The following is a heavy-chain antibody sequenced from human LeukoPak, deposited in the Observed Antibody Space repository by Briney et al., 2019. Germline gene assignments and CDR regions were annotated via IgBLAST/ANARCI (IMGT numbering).Heavy chain of an antibody. CDR1: GFTFSSYA. Sequence: GGSLRLSCAASGFTFSSYAMSWVRQAPGKGLEWVSAIRGSGDRTHYADSVKGRFTISRDNSKNTLYLQMNSLRAEDTAVYYCAKSNGYGLIDIWGQGTMVTVSS. D-gene: IGHD3-10*01. CDR3: AKSNGYGLIDI. J-gene: IGHJ3*02. CDR2: IRGSGDRT. V-gene: IGHV3-23*01.